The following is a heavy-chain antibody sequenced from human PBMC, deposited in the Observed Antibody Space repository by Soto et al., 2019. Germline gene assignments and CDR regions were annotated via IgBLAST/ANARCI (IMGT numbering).Heavy chain of an antibody. CDR1: GGSISGYH. CDR2: IYYSGST. Sequence: PSKTLSLTCSVYGGSISGYHWSWIRQTPEKGREWIGYIYYSGSTNYNPSLKSRVTILIDMSKNQFSLEVTSVTAADTAVYYCAAAPRYWGQGILVT. CDR3: AAAPRY. J-gene: IGHJ4*02. D-gene: IGHD2-15*01. V-gene: IGHV4-59*01.